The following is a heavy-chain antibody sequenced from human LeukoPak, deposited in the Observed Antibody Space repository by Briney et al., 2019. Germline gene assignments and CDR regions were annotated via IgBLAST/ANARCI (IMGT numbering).Heavy chain of an antibody. CDR1: GYTFTGYY. V-gene: IGHV1-2*02. CDR2: INPNSGGT. J-gene: IGHJ6*03. CDR3: ARVGGYDIYYYMDV. D-gene: IGHD5-12*01. Sequence: ASVQVSCKASGYTFTGYYMHWVRQAPGQGFEWMGWINPNSGGTNYAQKFQGRVTMTRDTSISTAYMELSRLRSDDTAVYYCARVGGYDIYYYMDVWGKGTTVTISS.